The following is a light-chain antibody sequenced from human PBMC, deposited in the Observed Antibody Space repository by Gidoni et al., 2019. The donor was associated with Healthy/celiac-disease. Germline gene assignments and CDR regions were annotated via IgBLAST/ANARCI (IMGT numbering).Light chain of an antibody. CDR1: QSVSSSY. V-gene: IGKV3-20*01. CDR3: QQYGSSPFT. Sequence: EHVLTQSPGTLSLSPGERATLSCRASQSVSSSYLAWYQQKPGQAPRLLIYGASSRATGIPDRFSGSGSGTDFPLTISRLEPEDFAVYYCQQYGSSPFTFGPGTKVDIK. J-gene: IGKJ3*01. CDR2: GAS.